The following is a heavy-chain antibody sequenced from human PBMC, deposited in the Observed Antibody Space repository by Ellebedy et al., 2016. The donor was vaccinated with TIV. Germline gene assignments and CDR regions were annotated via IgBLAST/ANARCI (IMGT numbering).Heavy chain of an antibody. D-gene: IGHD2-2*01. CDR2: ITSSGDRT. Sequence: GESLKISXATSGFTFSRNAMTWVRQAPGKGLEWVSSITSSGDRTNYADSVKGRFTLSRDISKNTLYLQMNSLRVEDTAVYYCARHLMTTVPAGMDVWGQGTTVTVSS. CDR1: GFTFSRNA. V-gene: IGHV3-23*01. CDR3: ARHLMTTVPAGMDV. J-gene: IGHJ6*02.